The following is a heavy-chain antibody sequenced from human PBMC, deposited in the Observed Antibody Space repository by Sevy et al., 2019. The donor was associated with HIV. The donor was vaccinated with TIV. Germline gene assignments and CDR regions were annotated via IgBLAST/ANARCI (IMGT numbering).Heavy chain of an antibody. J-gene: IGHJ4*02. Sequence: ASVKVSCRASGDTLTNNYMHWVRQAPGQGLEWMGMVDPSGGNATYAQNFQGRVIMTRDTSTSTLYMDLSSLRSEDTAVYYCVRADPAQHFDSWGQGPLVTVSS. CDR1: GDTLTNNY. V-gene: IGHV1-46*01. CDR3: VRADPAQHFDS. CDR2: VDPSGGNA.